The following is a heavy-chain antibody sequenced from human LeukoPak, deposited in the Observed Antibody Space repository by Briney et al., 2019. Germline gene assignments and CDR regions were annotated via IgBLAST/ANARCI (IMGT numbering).Heavy chain of an antibody. CDR1: GGSISSGSYY. CDR2: IYTSGST. CDR3: VRGVEH. V-gene: IGHV4-61*02. J-gene: IGHJ5*02. Sequence: SQTLSLTCTVSGGSISSGSYYWSWIRQPAGKGLEWIGRIYTSGSTNYNPSLKSRVTISVDTSKNHFSLKLSSVTAADTAVYFCVRGVEHWGQGTLVTVSS.